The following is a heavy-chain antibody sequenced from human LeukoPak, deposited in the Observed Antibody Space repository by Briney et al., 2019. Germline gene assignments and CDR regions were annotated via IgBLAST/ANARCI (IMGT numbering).Heavy chain of an antibody. Sequence: GAPVNVYCKASGYTFTGYYIHWVRQPPGQGHEWMGWINPNSGGTNYAKEFQARVTMTRDTSISTAYMELSRLRSDDTAVYYRASSIVYCSSSSCYFNWGPGNLGSVSS. V-gene: IGHV1-2*02. CDR2: INPNSGGT. CDR3: ASSIVYCSSSSCYFN. CDR1: GYTFTGYY. J-gene: IGHJ4*02. D-gene: IGHD2-2*01.